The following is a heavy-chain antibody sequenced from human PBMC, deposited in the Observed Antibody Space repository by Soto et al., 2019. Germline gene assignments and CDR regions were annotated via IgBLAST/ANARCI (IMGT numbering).Heavy chain of an antibody. J-gene: IGHJ4*02. CDR1: GFTFSNFG. CDR3: VKFWGPVTAAVDDY. V-gene: IGHV3-30*18. Sequence: QVQLVESGGGVVQPGRSLRLSCAASGFTFSNFGMHWVRQAPGKGLEWVASISYDGNIKYSADSVKGRFTISRDNSKNTMYLQMTSLRSADTAVYYCVKFWGPVTAAVDDYWGQGTLVTVSS. D-gene: IGHD6-13*01. CDR2: ISYDGNIK.